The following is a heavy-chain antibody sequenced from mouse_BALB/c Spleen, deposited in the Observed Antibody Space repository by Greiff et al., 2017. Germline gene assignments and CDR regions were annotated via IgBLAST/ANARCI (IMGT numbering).Heavy chain of an antibody. CDR3: ARSGDGTGGFAY. CDR2: ILPGSGST. CDR1: GYTFSSYW. J-gene: IGHJ3*01. V-gene: IGHV1-9*01. D-gene: IGHD2-1*01. Sequence: QVQLQQSGAELMKPGASVKISCKATGYTFSSYWIEWVKQRPGHGLEWIGEILPGSGSTNYNEKFKGKATFTADTSSNTAYMQLSSLTSEDSAVYCCARSGDGTGGFAYWGQGTLVTVSA.